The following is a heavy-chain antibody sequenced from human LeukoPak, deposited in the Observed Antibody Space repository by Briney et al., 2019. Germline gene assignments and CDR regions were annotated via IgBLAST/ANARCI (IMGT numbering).Heavy chain of an antibody. CDR2: ISYDGSNK. D-gene: IGHD3-10*01. Sequence: GGSLRLSCAASGFTFSSYAMHWVRQAPGKGLEWVAVISYDGSNKYYADSVKGRFTISRDNSKNTPYLQMNSLRAEDTAVYYCARVRGLDGSGSQLGYWGQGTLVTVSS. CDR3: ARVRGLDGSGSQLGY. CDR1: GFTFSSYA. J-gene: IGHJ4*02. V-gene: IGHV3-30*04.